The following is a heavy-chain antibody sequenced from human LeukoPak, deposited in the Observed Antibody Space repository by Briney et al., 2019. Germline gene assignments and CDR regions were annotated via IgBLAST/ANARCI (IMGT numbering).Heavy chain of an antibody. CDR3: ARSSVVTGGFDP. CDR2: IYYSGST. CDR1: GYSISSGYY. V-gene: IGHV4-38-2*02. D-gene: IGHD3-22*01. Sequence: KPSETLSLTCTVSGYSISSGYYWGWIRQPPGKGLEWIGSIYYSGSTYYNPSLKSRVTISVDTSKNQFSLKLSSVTAADTAVYYCARSSVVTGGFDPWGQGTLVTVSS. J-gene: IGHJ5*02.